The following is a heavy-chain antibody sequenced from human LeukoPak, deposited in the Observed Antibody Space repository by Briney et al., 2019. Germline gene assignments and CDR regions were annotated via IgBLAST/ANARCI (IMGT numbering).Heavy chain of an antibody. CDR1: GFSLSTSGVG. Sequence: SGPTLVNPTQTLTLTCTFSGFSLSTSGVGVGWIRRPPGKALEWLALIYWDDDKRYSPSLKSRLTITKDTSKNQVVLTMTNMGPVDTATYYCAHRPLYSYGSLDFDYWGQGTLVTVSS. J-gene: IGHJ4*02. V-gene: IGHV2-5*02. D-gene: IGHD5-18*01. CDR3: AHRPLYSYGSLDFDY. CDR2: IYWDDDK.